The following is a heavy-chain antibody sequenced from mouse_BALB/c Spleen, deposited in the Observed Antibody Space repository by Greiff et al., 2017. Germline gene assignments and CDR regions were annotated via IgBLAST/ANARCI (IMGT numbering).Heavy chain of an antibody. V-gene: IGHV5-6-5*01. D-gene: IGHD1-1*01. J-gene: IGHJ3*01. CDR3: ARKGPLYYGSSRGLAY. CDR2: ISSGGST. Sequence: EVKVVESGGGLVKPGGSLKLSCAASGFTFSSYAMSWVRQTPEKRLEWVASISSGGSTYYPDSVKGRFTISRDNARNILYLQMSSLRSEDTAMYYCARKGPLYYGSSRGLAYWGQGTLVTVAA. CDR1: GFTFSSYA.